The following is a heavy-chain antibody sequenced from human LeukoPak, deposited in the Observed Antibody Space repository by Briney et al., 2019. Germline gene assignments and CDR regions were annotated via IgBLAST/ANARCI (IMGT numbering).Heavy chain of an antibody. CDR2: ISSSSSYI. J-gene: IGHJ6*02. D-gene: IGHD2-15*01. Sequence: PGGSLRLSCAASGFTFSSYSMNWVRQAPGKGLEWVSSISSSSSYIYYADSVKGRFTTSRDNAKNSLYLQMNSLRAEDTAVYYCARDQRYCSGGSCANYGMDVWGQGTTVTVSS. V-gene: IGHV3-21*01. CDR3: ARDQRYCSGGSCANYGMDV. CDR1: GFTFSSYS.